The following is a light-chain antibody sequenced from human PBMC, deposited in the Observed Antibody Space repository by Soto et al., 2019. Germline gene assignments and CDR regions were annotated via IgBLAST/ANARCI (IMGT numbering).Light chain of an antibody. CDR2: AAS. CDR1: QAISSY. Sequence: DIQLTQSPSFLSASVGDRVTITCRASQAISSYLAWFQQRPGKAPKVLIYAASTLKSGVPSRFSGSASGTAFTLKISSLQPEDFATYFCQQLNSYPWTFGQGTKVEIK. J-gene: IGKJ1*01. V-gene: IGKV1-9*01. CDR3: QQLNSYPWT.